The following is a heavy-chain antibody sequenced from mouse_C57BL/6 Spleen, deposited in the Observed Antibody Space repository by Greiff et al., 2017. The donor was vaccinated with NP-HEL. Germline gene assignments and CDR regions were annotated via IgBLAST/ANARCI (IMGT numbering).Heavy chain of an antibody. CDR2: INYDGSST. J-gene: IGHJ3*01. CDR3: ARDGRDDYDVRFAY. V-gene: IGHV5-16*01. D-gene: IGHD2-4*01. Sequence: EVQVVESEGGLVQPGSSMKLSCTASGFTFSDYYMAWVRQVPEKGLEWVANINYDGSSTYYLDSLKSRFIISRDNAKNILYLQMSSLKSEDTATYYCARDGRDDYDVRFAYWGQGTLVTVSA. CDR1: GFTFSDYY.